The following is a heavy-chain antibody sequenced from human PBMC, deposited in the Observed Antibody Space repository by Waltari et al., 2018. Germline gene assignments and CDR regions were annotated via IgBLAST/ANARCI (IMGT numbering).Heavy chain of an antibody. Sequence: QPQLQESGPGQVKPSETLSLTCSVSDGSISSGRFYWGWVRQSPGKGLEWLGCIYYSGSTAYSPTFKSRVTISGETSKNQFSLKLSSVTAADTAVYYCARHWKKSGYRFDPWGQGILVTVSS. CDR2: IYYSGST. CDR1: DGSISSGRFY. J-gene: IGHJ5*02. D-gene: IGHD5-12*01. CDR3: ARHWKKSGYRFDP. V-gene: IGHV4-39*01.